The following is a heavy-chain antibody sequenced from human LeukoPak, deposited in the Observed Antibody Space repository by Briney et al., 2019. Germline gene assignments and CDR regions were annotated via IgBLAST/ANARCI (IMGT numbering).Heavy chain of an antibody. V-gene: IGHV4-31*03. D-gene: IGHD3-10*01. Sequence: SETLSLTCTVSGGSLSSGGSYWSWIRQHPGKGLEWIGYIYYSGSTYYNPSLKSRVTISVDTSKNPFSLKLSSVTAADTAVYYWERRGVRGVSLDYWGQGTLVTVSS. CDR2: IYYSGST. CDR3: ERRGVRGVSLDY. CDR1: GGSLSSGGSY. J-gene: IGHJ4*02.